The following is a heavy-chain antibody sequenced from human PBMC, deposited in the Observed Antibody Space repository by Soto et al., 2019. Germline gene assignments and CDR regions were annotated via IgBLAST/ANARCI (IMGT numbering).Heavy chain of an antibody. Sequence: PSETLSLTCAVSGGSISSGGYSWSWIRQPPGKGLEWIGYIYHSGSTYYNPSLKSRVTISVDRSKNQFSLKLSSVTAADTAVYYCARVDRRGDWLDPWGQGTLVTVSS. V-gene: IGHV4-30-2*01. CDR1: GGSISSGGYS. CDR3: ARVDRRGDWLDP. D-gene: IGHD3-10*01. CDR2: IYHSGST. J-gene: IGHJ5*02.